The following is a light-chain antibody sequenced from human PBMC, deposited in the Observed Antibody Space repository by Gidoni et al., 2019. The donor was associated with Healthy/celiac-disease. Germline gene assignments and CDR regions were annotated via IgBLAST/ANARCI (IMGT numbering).Light chain of an antibody. Sequence: QSALPQPPSASGSPVQSVTISCTGTSNDVGYYNYVSWYQQHPGKAPKIMIYEVSKRPSGVPDRFSGSKSGNTAALTVPGLQAEDEADYYCSSYAGSNNLGLFGGGTKLTVL. J-gene: IGLJ3*02. V-gene: IGLV2-8*01. CDR3: SSYAGSNNLGL. CDR2: EVS. CDR1: SNDVGYYNY.